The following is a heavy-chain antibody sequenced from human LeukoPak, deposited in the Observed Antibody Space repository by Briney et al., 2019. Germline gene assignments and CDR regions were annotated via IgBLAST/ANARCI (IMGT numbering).Heavy chain of an antibody. Sequence: ASVKVSCKVSGYTLTELSMHWVRQAPGKGLEWMGGFDPEDGETIYAQKFQGRVTMTEGTSTDRAYMELSSLRSEDTAVYYCATSLGYCGGDCYPLWYWGQGTLVTVSS. CDR1: GYTLTELS. J-gene: IGHJ4*02. D-gene: IGHD2-21*02. V-gene: IGHV1-24*01. CDR2: FDPEDGET. CDR3: ATSLGYCGGDCYPLWY.